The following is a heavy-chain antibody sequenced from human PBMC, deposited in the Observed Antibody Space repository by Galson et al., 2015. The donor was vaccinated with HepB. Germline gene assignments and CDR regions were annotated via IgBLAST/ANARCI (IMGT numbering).Heavy chain of an antibody. CDR3: ASFRESEYFQH. V-gene: IGHV1-18*04. CDR2: ISAYNGNT. Sequence: SVKVSCKASGYTFTSYGISWVRQAPGQGLEWMGWISAYNGNTNYTQKLQGRVTMTTDTSTSTAYMVLRSLRSDDTAVYYCASFRESEYFQHWGQGTLVTVSS. CDR1: GYTFTSYG. J-gene: IGHJ1*01.